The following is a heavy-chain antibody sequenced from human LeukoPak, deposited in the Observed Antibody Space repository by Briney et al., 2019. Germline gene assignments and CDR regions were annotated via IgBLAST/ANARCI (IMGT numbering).Heavy chain of an antibody. CDR1: GFTFSSYA. V-gene: IGHV3-23*01. CDR2: ISGSGGST. CDR3: ATGDRDILTGYGLDY. D-gene: IGHD3-9*01. J-gene: IGHJ4*02. Sequence: GGSLRLSCAASGFTFSSYAMSWVRQAPGKGLEWVSAISGSGGSTYYADSVKGRFTISRDNSKNTLYLQMNSLRTEDTALYYCATGDRDILTGYGLDYWGQGTLVTVSS.